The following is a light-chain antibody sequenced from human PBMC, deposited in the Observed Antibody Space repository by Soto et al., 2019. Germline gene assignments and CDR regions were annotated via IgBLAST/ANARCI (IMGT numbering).Light chain of an antibody. CDR3: QQYGSPRGT. Sequence: EIVLTQSAGTLSLSAGERATLSCRASQSVSSSYLAWYQQKHGQAPRLLIYGASSRATGIPDRFSGSGYGTDFNLTISRLETEDFAVYYCQQYGSPRGTFGQGTKVDIK. V-gene: IGKV3-20*01. CDR1: QSVSSSY. J-gene: IGKJ1*01. CDR2: GAS.